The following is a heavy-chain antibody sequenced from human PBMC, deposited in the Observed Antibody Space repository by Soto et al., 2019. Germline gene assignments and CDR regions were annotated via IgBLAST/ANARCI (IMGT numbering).Heavy chain of an antibody. CDR3: ARDTGYSSSSAWFDP. D-gene: IGHD6-13*01. J-gene: IGHJ5*02. V-gene: IGHV4-4*02. CDR2: IYHSGST. CDR1: GGSISSSNW. Sequence: PSETLSLTCAVSGGSISSSNWWSWVRQPPGKGLEWIGEIYHSGSTNYNPSLKSRVTISVDKSKNQFSLKLSSVTAADTAVYYCARDTGYSSSSAWFDPWGQGTLVTVSS.